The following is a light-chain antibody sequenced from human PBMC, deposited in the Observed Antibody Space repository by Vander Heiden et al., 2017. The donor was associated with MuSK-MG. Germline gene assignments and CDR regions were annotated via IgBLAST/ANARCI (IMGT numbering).Light chain of an antibody. CDR1: QSILYSSNNKNY. J-gene: IGKJ1*01. CDR2: WAS. V-gene: IGKV4-1*01. Sequence: DIVMTQSPDSLAVSLGERATINCKSSQSILYSSNNKNYLAWYQQQAGQPPKLLISWASARESAVPDRFSGSGSGTDFTLTISSLQAEDVAVYYCQQYYGFPRTFGQWTKVEVK. CDR3: QQYYGFPRT.